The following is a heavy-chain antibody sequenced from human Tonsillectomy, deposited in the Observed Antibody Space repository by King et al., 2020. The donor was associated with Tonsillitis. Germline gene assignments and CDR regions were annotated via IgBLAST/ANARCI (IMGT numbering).Heavy chain of an antibody. Sequence: TLKESGPELVKPTETLTLTCTVSGFSLSNTRVGVSWIRQPPGKALEWLAHIFSDDERSYSTSLKSRLTISRDTSISQVVLTMTNMDPVDTATYYCARIKRGASEGTNWFDPWGQGTLVTVSS. CDR2: IFSDDER. J-gene: IGHJ5*02. CDR1: GFSLSNTRVG. CDR3: ARIKRGASEGTNWFDP. V-gene: IGHV2-26*01. D-gene: IGHD2-15*01.